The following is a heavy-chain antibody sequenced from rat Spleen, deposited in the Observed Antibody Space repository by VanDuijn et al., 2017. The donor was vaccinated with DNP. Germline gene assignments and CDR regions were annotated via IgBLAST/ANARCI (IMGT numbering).Heavy chain of an antibody. J-gene: IGHJ4*01. D-gene: IGHD1-3*01. CDR2: ISTSGGTT. Sequence: EVQLVESGGGLVQPGRSLKLSCAASGFTFSDYYMAWVRQAPTKGLEWVASISTSGGTTYYRDSVKGRFTVSRDNVKNTQYLQMNSLRSEDTATYYCARGTVATHYAMDAWGQGTSVTVSS. CDR3: ARGTVATHYAMDA. V-gene: IGHV5S13*01. CDR1: GFTFSDYY.